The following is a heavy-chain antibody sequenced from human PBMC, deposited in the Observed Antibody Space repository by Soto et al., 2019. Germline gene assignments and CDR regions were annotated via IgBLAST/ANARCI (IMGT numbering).Heavy chain of an antibody. CDR1: GYTLTELS. CDR2: FDPEDGET. Sequence: ASVKVSCKVSGYTLTELSMHWVRQAPGKGLEWMGGFDPEDGETIYAQKFQGRVTMTEDTSTDTAYMELSSLRSEDTAVYYCATRGKKGGITGFGITGTIYYGMDVWGQGTTVTVSS. CDR3: ATRGKKGGITGFGITGTIYYGMDV. D-gene: IGHD1-7*01. V-gene: IGHV1-24*01. J-gene: IGHJ6*02.